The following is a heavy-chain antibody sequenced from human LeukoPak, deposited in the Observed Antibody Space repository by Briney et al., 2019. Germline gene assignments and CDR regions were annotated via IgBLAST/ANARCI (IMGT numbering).Heavy chain of an antibody. CDR2: IWYDGRNK. D-gene: IGHD7-27*01. Sequence: PGRSLRLSCAASGFTFSSYGMHWVRQALGKGLEWVAVIWYDGRNKYYADSVKGRFTISRDNSKNTLYLQMNSPRAEDTAVYYCARDQNWDNEYYFDYWGQGTLVTVSS. V-gene: IGHV3-33*01. CDR1: GFTFSSYG. J-gene: IGHJ4*02. CDR3: ARDQNWDNEYYFDY.